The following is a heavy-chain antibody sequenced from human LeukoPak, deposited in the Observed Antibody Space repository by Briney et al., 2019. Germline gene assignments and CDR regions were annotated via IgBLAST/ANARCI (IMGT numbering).Heavy chain of an antibody. V-gene: IGHV1-69*01. D-gene: IGHD3-22*01. CDR1: GGTFSSYA. Sequence: SVKVSCKASGGTFSSYAISWVRQAPGQGLEWMGGIIPIFGTANYAQKFQGRVTITADESTSTAYMELSSLRSEDTAVYYCARDKVADSSGRLTLDYWGQGTLVTVSS. J-gene: IGHJ4*02. CDR3: ARDKVADSSGRLTLDY. CDR2: IIPIFGTA.